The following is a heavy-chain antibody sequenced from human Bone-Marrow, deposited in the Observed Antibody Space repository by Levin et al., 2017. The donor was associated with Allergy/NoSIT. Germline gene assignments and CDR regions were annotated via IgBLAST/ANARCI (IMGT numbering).Heavy chain of an antibody. V-gene: IGHV3-7*04. CDR3: SRDLSPVVDSIWYDAFDI. J-gene: IGHJ3*02. CDR2: IKQDGSEK. Sequence: RGESLKISCAASGFTFSSYWMTWVRQAPGKGLEWVANIKQDGSEKSYVDSVKGRFTISRDNAKNSLYLQMNSLRAADTALYYCSRDLSPVVDSIWYDAFDIWGQGTMVTVSS. D-gene: IGHD3-10*01. CDR1: GFTFSSYW.